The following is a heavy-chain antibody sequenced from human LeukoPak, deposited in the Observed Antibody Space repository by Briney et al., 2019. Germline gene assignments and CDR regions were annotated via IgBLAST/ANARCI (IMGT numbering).Heavy chain of an antibody. Sequence: GGSLRLSCATSGFTVSSNYMSWVRQAPGKGLEWVSVIYDSGTTYYADSVKGRFLIFRDTSKNTVDLQMNSLRAEDTAVYYCAGRRSSGWYAYWGQGTLVTVSS. V-gene: IGHV3-53*05. CDR2: IYDSGTT. CDR1: GFTVSSNY. CDR3: AGRRSSGWYAY. D-gene: IGHD6-19*01. J-gene: IGHJ4*02.